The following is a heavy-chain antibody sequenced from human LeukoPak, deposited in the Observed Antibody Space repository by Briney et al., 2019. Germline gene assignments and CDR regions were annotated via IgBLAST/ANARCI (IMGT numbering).Heavy chain of an antibody. CDR3: ARSYYRGNSALRH. CDR2: INPSGGST. V-gene: IGHV1-46*01. J-gene: IGHJ1*01. Sequence: ASVKVSCKASGYTFTSYYMRWVRQAPGQGPERIGIINPSGGSTSYSQQFQGRVTMTRDTSTSTVYMELSSLRSGDTAVYYCARSYYRGNSALRHWRQGTLVTVSS. D-gene: IGHD4-23*01. CDR1: GYTFTSYY.